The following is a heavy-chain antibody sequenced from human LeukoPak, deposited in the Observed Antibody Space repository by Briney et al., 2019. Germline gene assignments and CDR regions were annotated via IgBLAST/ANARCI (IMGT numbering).Heavy chain of an antibody. CDR2: INPNSGGT. Sequence: ASVKVSCKASGYTFTGYYMHWVRQAPGQGLEWMGWINPNSGGTNYAQKFQGRVTMTRDTSISTAYMELSRLRSDDTAVYYCARGPRSYSSSWYNWFDPWGQGNLVTVSS. CDR1: GYTFTGYY. J-gene: IGHJ5*02. V-gene: IGHV1-2*02. D-gene: IGHD6-13*01. CDR3: ARGPRSYSSSWYNWFDP.